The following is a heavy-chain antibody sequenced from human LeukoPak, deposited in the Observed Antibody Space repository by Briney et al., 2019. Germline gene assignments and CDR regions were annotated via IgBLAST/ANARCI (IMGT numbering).Heavy chain of an antibody. CDR1: GFTFSSYS. CDR2: INWNGNTI. CDR3: AELGITMIGGV. D-gene: IGHD3-10*02. J-gene: IGHJ6*04. V-gene: IGHV3-48*04. Sequence: GGSLRLSCAASGFTFSSYSMNWVRQAPGKGLEWVSHINWNGNTIGYGDSVKGRFTISRDNAKNSLYLQMNSLRAEDTAVYYCAELGITMIGGVWGKGTTVTISS.